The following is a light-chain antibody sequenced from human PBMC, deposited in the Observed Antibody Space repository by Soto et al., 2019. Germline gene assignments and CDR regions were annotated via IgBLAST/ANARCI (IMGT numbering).Light chain of an antibody. J-gene: IGLJ1*01. Sequence: QCVLTQPPSASGSPGQSVTISCTGTSSDVGYYNYVSWYQQYPGKAPKLLIYEVSKRPSGVPDRFSGSKSGNTASLTVSGLQAADEADYYCTSYAGTDVHYVFGTGTKVTVL. CDR2: EVS. CDR1: SSDVGYYNY. V-gene: IGLV2-8*01. CDR3: TSYAGTDVHYV.